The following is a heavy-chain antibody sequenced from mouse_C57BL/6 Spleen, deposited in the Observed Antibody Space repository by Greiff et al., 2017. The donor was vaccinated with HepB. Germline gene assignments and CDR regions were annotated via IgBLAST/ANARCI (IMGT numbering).Heavy chain of an antibody. CDR3: ARLSWSWYFDV. CDR2: IYYSGTI. J-gene: IGHJ1*03. CDR1: GISITTGNYR. Sequence: EVKLMESGPGLVKPSQTVFLTCTVTGISITTGNYRWSWIRQFPGNKLEWIGYIYYSGTITYNPSLTSRTTITRDTPKNQFFLEMNSLTAEDTATYYCARLSWSWYFDVWGTGTTVTVSS. V-gene: IGHV3-5*01.